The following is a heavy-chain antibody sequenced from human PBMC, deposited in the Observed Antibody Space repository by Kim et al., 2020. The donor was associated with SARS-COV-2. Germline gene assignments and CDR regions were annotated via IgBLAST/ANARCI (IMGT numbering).Heavy chain of an antibody. CDR2: T. D-gene: IGHD1-26*01. V-gene: IGHV4-31*02. J-gene: IGHJ4*02. Sequence: THSNPSLHGRVTISVDTSKNQFSLKLSSVTAADTAVYYCARDKVGGTADYWGQGTLVTVSS. CDR3: ARDKVGGTADY.